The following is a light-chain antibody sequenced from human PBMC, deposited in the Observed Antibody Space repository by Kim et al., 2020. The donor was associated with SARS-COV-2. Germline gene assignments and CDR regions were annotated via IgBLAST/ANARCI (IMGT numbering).Light chain of an antibody. CDR2: EVN. CDR3: CSYAGSGTVV. V-gene: IGLV2-23*02. CDR1: SSDVGAYSL. Sequence: GQSITVSCAGTSSDVGAYSLVSWYQQQPGRAPTLIISEVNKRPSGISNRFSGSKSGNTASLTISGLQAEDEADYYCCSYAGSGTVVFGGGTQLTVL. J-gene: IGLJ2*01.